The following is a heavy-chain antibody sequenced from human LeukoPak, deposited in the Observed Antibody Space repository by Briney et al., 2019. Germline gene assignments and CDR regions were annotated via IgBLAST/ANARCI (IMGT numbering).Heavy chain of an antibody. CDR1: GFTFSDYY. CDR3: ARGYFGSGSYYPYYFDY. Sequence: GGSLRLSCAASGFTFSDYYMSWIRQAPGKGLEWVSVIYTGGSTYYADSVKGRFTVSRDNSKNTLYLQMNSLRVEDTAVYNCARGYFGSGSYYPYYFDYWGQGTLVTVSS. D-gene: IGHD3-10*01. CDR2: IYTGGST. J-gene: IGHJ4*02. V-gene: IGHV3-66*01.